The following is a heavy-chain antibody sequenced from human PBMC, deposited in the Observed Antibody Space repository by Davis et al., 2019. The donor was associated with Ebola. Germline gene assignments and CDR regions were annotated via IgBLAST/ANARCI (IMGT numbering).Heavy chain of an antibody. CDR3: GGNNRYYYYGMDV. CDR1: GFTVSSDY. CDR2: LYSGGGTT. D-gene: IGHD1/OR15-1a*01. J-gene: IGHJ6*04. Sequence: GGSLRLSCVASGFTVSSDYMSWVRQAPGKGPEWVAILYSGGGTTYYADSVKGRFTISRDNSKNTLYLQMNSLRAEDTAVYYCGGNNRYYYYGMDVWGKGTTVTVSS. V-gene: IGHV3-53*01.